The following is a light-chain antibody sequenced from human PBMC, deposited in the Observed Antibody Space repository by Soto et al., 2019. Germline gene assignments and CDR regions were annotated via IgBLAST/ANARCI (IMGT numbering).Light chain of an antibody. CDR3: QTWGTGIVV. J-gene: IGLJ2*01. CDR2: LNSDDSH. Sequence: QLVLTQSPSASASLGASVKLTCTLSSGHSSYAIAWHQQQPEKGPRYLMKLNSDDSHNKGDGIPDRFSGSSSGAERYLTISSLQSEDEADYYCQTWGTGIVVFGGGTKVTVL. V-gene: IGLV4-69*01. CDR1: SGHSSYA.